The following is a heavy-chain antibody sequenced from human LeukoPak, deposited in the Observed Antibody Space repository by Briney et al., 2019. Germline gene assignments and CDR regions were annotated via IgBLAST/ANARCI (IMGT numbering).Heavy chain of an antibody. CDR2: ISYDGSNK. D-gene: IGHD6-13*01. J-gene: IGHJ4*02. CDR3: ARDPGYSSSWTLIDY. V-gene: IGHV3-30-3*01. CDR1: GFTFSSYA. Sequence: GGSLRLSCAASGFTFSSYAMHWVRQAPGKGLEWVAVISYDGSNKYYADSVKGRFTISRDNSKNTLYLQMNSLRAEDTAVYYCARDPGYSSSWTLIDYWGQGTLVTVSS.